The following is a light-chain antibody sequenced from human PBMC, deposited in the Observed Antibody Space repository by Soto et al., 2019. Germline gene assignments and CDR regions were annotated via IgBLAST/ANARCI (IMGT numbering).Light chain of an antibody. J-gene: IGKJ3*01. CDR3: QHYDYLPL. CDR1: QDIGTY. CDR2: GAS. Sequence: DIQMTQSPSSLSASVGDRVTIACQASQDIGTYLNWYQHKPGKAPKLVIFGASNLETGVPSRFSGSGSETDFTFTISSLQPEDFATYYCQHYDYLPLFGPGTKVDIK. V-gene: IGKV1-33*01.